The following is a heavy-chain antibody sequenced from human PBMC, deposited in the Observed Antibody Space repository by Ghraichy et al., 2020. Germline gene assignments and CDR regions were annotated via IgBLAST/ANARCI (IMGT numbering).Heavy chain of an antibody. V-gene: IGHV4-59*08. CDR1: GGSISGFY. CDR2: IYDSGTT. Sequence: SETLSLTCTVSGGSISGFYWSWIRQPPGKGLEWIGYIYDSGTTNYNPSLKSRVSISVDTSKNQFSLKLSSVTAADTAVYFCARLSRGDQLWDYYYYYY. J-gene: IGHJ6*03. D-gene: IGHD2-21*02. CDR3: ARLSRGDQLWDYYYYYY.